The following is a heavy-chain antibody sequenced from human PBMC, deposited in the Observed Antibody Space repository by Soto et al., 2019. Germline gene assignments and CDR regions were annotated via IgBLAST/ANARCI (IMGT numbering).Heavy chain of an antibody. Sequence: GGSLRLSCAVSGVTLTNVWMNWVRQAPGKGPEWLGRIKSKNDGGTTDYAAPVKGRFTISRDDSENTLYLQMNSLKTEDTAVYYCSHGYYQYFDSWGQGTLVTVSS. CDR2: IKSKNDGGTT. D-gene: IGHD5-18*01. J-gene: IGHJ4*02. CDR1: GVTLTNVW. CDR3: SHGYYQYFDS. V-gene: IGHV3-15*07.